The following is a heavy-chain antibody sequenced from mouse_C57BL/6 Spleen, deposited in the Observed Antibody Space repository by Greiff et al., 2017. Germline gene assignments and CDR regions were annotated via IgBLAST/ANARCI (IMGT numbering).Heavy chain of an antibody. J-gene: IGHJ1*03. V-gene: IGHV1-72*01. CDR1: GYTFTSYW. Sequence: QVQLQQPGAELVKPGASVKLSCKASGYTFTSYWMHWVKQRPGRGLEWIGRLDPYSGGTKYNEKFKSKATLTVDTPSSTAYMQLSSLTSEDSAVYYCARDSFERYFDVWGTGTTVTVSS. CDR3: ARDSFERYFDV. CDR2: LDPYSGGT.